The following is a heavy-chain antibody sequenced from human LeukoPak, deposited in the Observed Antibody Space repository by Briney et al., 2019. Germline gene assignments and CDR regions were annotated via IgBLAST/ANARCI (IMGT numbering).Heavy chain of an antibody. D-gene: IGHD6-19*01. CDR2: LYSDGKT. CDR3: ARAVAGLYFDY. CDR1: GFTFSTYD. J-gene: IGHJ4*02. Sequence: GGSLRLSCAASGFTFSTYDMTWVRQAPGKGLEWVSLLYSDGKTFYADSVKGRFTISRDNSKNTLNLQMNSLRADDTAVYYCARAVAGLYFDYWGQGTLVTVSS. V-gene: IGHV3-53*01.